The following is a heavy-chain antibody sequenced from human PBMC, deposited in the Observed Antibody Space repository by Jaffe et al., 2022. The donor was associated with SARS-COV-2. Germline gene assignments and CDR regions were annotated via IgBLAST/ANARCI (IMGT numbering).Heavy chain of an antibody. CDR3: ARDSLKETGSYFDY. CDR1: GYTFSRFA. CDR2: ISGDNGDT. Sequence: QVQLVQSGAEVKKPGASVKVSCEASGYTFSRFAIHWVRQAPGQRLEWMAWISGDNGDTKYSQEFQGRVTITSDTSANTVYMELSSLRSEDTAVYYCARDSLKETGSYFDYWGQGSLVTVSS. J-gene: IGHJ4*02. V-gene: IGHV1-3*01. D-gene: IGHD3-10*01.